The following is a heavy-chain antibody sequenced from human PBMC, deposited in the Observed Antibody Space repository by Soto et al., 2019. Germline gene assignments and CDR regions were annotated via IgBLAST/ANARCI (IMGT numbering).Heavy chain of an antibody. Sequence: EVQLVESGGGLVKPGGSLRLSCAASGFTFSNAWMSWVCQAPGKGLEWVGRIKSKTDGRTTDYAAPVKGRFTISRDDSKNTLYLQMNSLKTEDTAVYYCTTDLPNCSGGSCYYLFHYWGQGPLVTVSS. CDR2: IKSKTDGRTT. J-gene: IGHJ4*02. V-gene: IGHV3-15*01. CDR1: GFTFSNAW. D-gene: IGHD2-15*01. CDR3: TTDLPNCSGGSCYYLFHY.